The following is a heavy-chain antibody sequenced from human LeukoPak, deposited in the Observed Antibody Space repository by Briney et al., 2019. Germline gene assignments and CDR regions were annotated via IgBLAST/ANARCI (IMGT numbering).Heavy chain of an antibody. CDR2: IDHSESA. CDR3: ARRYSSGFYYFDY. V-gene: IGHV4-34*01. Sequence: SETLSLTCSVYGGSFSGYYWTWIRQPPGKGLEWIGEIDHSESANHSPSLKSRLTMSVDTSKSQFSLRLNSVTAADTATYYCARRYSSGFYYFDYWGQGTLVTVSS. J-gene: IGHJ4*02. D-gene: IGHD6-19*01. CDR1: GGSFSGYY.